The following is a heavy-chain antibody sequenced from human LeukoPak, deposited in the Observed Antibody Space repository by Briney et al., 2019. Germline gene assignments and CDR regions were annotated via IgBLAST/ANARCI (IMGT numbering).Heavy chain of an antibody. CDR1: GGSFSGYY. V-gene: IGHV4-34*01. CDR2: INHSGST. D-gene: IGHD3-22*01. Sequence: KPSETLSLTCAVYGGSFSGYYWSWIRQPPGKGLEWIGEINHSGSTNYNPSLKSRVTISVDTSKNQFSLKLSSVTAADTAVYYCARGQEVVVITPYYFDYWGQGTLVTVSS. CDR3: ARGQEVVVITPYYFDY. J-gene: IGHJ4*02.